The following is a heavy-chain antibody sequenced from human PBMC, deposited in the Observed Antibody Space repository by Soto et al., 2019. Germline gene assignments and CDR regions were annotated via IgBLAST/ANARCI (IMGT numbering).Heavy chain of an antibody. J-gene: IGHJ5*02. Sequence: QVQLVQSGAEVKKPGASVKVSCKASGYTFTGYYMHWVRQAPGQGLEWMGWINPNSGGTNYAQKFQGWVTMTRDTSISTAYMELSRLRSDDTAVYYCARELMYYYDSSGYYGWFDPWGQGTLVTVSS. CDR1: GYTFTGYY. CDR2: INPNSGGT. V-gene: IGHV1-2*04. CDR3: ARELMYYYDSSGYYGWFDP. D-gene: IGHD3-22*01.